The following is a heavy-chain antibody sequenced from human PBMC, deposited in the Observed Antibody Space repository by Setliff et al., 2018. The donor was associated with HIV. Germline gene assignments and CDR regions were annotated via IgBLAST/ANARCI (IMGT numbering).Heavy chain of an antibody. CDR3: ATNSDTSGYPPPPFDY. V-gene: IGHV4-39*01. D-gene: IGHD3-22*01. J-gene: IGHJ4*02. CDR1: GGSFSSSSYS. CDR2: IDYSGRT. Sequence: PSETLSLTCIVSGGSFSSSSYSWGWIRLPPGKGLEWIGSIDYSGRTYYNPSLKSRVTISVDTSKNQFSLKLSSVTAADTAVYYCATNSDTSGYPPPPFDYWGQGTLVTVSS.